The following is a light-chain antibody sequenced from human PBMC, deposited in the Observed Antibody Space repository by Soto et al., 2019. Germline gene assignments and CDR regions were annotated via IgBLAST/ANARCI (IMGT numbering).Light chain of an antibody. CDR1: QALSNY. J-gene: IGKJ4*01. V-gene: IGKV1-9*01. CDR3: QQLSRYPLT. Sequence: DIQLTQSPSVLSASVGATVTITCRASQALSNYLAWYQQKPGKAPDLLIYSASTLQSGVPSRFSGSGSETEFSLTIRALQPEDCATYYCQQLSRYPLTFGGGTKVDIK. CDR2: SAS.